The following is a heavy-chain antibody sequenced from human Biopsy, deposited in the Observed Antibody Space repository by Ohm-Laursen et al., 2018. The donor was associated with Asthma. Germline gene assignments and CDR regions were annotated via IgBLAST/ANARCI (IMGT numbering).Heavy chain of an antibody. CDR2: ISVYNGNT. V-gene: IGHV1-18*01. D-gene: IGHD3-10*01. CDR3: ARAVDYSHYYGIDV. Sequence: ASVKVPCKTSGYTFNSAGITWVRQAPGQGLEWMGWISVYNGNTKVAQKLQDRVTMITDTSTSTAYMELRSLRSDDTAVYFCARAVDYSHYYGIDVWGQGTTVTAS. J-gene: IGHJ6*02. CDR1: GYTFNSAG.